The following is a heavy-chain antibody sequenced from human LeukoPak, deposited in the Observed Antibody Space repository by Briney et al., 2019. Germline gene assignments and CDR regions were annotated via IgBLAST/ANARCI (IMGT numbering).Heavy chain of an antibody. CDR3: ARAEGYGGELDS. CDR1: GFTFSSYG. D-gene: IGHD4-23*01. Sequence: GGSLRLSCAVSGFTFSSYGMHWVRQAPGKGLEWVSVISYDGSYKYYADSVKGRFTISRENSKNRLYLQMNSLRAEDTAVYYCARAEGYGGELDSWGQGTLVTVSS. V-gene: IGHV3-30*03. CDR2: ISYDGSYK. J-gene: IGHJ4*02.